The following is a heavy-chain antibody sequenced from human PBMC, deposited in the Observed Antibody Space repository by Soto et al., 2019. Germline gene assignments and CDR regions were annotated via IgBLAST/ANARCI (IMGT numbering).Heavy chain of an antibody. CDR2: ISSDGSIT. Sequence: QVQLVESGGGLVQPGRSLRLSFVASGFTFSTYALHWVRQAPGKGLEWVALISSDGSITFYADSVRGRFTISRDNSXXTLYLQMNSLCPEDPAVYYCGRASGVYPTTRVGDCWGQGPLVAVSS. V-gene: IGHV3-30-3*01. J-gene: IGHJ4*02. D-gene: IGHD4-17*01. CDR3: GRASGVYPTTRVGDC. CDR1: GFTFSTYA.